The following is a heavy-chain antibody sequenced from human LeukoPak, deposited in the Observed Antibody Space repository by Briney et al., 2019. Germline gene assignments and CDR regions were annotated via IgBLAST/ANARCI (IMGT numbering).Heavy chain of an antibody. CDR3: ARDAGYGYWVVDY. CDR1: GFTFSSYA. J-gene: IGHJ4*02. CDR2: ISGSGGST. V-gene: IGHV3-23*01. Sequence: GGSLRLSCVASGFTFSSYAMSWVRQAPGKGLEWVSAISGSGGSTYYADSVKGRFTISRDNAKNSLYLQMNSLRAEDTAVYYCARDAGYGYWVVDYWGQGTLVTVSS. D-gene: IGHD5-18*01.